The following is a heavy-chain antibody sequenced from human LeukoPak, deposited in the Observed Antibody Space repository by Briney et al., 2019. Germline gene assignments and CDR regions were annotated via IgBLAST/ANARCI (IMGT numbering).Heavy chain of an antibody. CDR1: GYTFTSYG. Sequence: ASVKASCKASGYTFTSYGISWVRQAPGQGLEWMGWISAYNGNTNYAQKLQGRVTMTTDTSTSTAYMELRSLRSDDTAVYYCARGRWLQSDDAFDIWGQGTMVTVSS. D-gene: IGHD5-24*01. CDR3: ARGRWLQSDDAFDI. J-gene: IGHJ3*02. CDR2: ISAYNGNT. V-gene: IGHV1-18*01.